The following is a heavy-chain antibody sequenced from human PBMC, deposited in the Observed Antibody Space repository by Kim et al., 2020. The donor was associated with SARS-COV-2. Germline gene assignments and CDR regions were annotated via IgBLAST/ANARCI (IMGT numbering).Heavy chain of an antibody. CDR3: ARRVREFFGELVYFDY. Sequence: SETLSLTCTVSGGSISSSSYYWGWIRQPPGKGLEWIGSIYYSGSTYYNPSLKSRVTISVDTSKNQFSLKLSSVTAADTAVYYCARRVREFFGELVYFDY. CDR1: GGSISSSSYY. J-gene: IGHJ4*01. CDR2: IYYSGST. V-gene: IGHV4-39*01. D-gene: IGHD3-3*01.